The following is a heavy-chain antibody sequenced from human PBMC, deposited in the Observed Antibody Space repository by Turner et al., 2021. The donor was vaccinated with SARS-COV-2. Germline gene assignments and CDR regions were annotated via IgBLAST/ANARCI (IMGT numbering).Heavy chain of an antibody. J-gene: IGHJ6*02. V-gene: IGHV1-24*01. CDR2: FDPEDGET. CDR3: ATGVAVTGTPSAYYYYYGMDV. D-gene: IGHD6-19*01. CDR1: GYTLTELS. Sequence: HVQLVQSGADVKQPGASVKVSCKVSGYTLTELSMHCVRQAPGKGLEWMGGFDPEDGETIYAQKFQGRVTMTEDTSTDTADMELSSLRSEDTAVYYCATGVAVTGTPSAYYYYYGMDVWGQGTTVTVSS.